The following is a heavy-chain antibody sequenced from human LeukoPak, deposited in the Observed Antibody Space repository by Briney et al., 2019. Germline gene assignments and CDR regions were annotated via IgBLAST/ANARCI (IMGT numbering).Heavy chain of an antibody. CDR1: GYTFTSYG. D-gene: IGHD1-26*01. V-gene: IGHV1-18*01. Sequence: GASVKVSCKASGYTFTSYGISWVRQAPGQGLEWMGWISAYNGNTNYAQKLQGRVTMTTDTSTSTAYMELRSLRSDDTAVYYCARVGGIVGATAGNWFDPWGQGTLVTVSS. CDR3: ARVGGIVGATAGNWFDP. CDR2: ISAYNGNT. J-gene: IGHJ5*02.